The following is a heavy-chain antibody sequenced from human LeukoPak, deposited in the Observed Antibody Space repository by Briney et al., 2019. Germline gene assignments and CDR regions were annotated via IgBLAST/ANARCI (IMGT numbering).Heavy chain of an antibody. Sequence: GGSLRLSCAASGFTFSSYAMSWVRQAPGKGLECISGFSGSGGSTYYADSVKGRFTISRDNSNNTLYLQINSLRAEDTAVYYCAKVYGGYISHYYMDVWGKGTTVTVSS. CDR3: AKVYGGYISHYYMDV. D-gene: IGHD5-12*01. J-gene: IGHJ6*03. V-gene: IGHV3-23*01. CDR1: GFTFSSYA. CDR2: FSGSGGST.